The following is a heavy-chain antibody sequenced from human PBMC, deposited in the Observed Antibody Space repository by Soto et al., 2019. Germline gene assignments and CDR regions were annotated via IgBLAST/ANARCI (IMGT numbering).Heavy chain of an antibody. CDR3: LVVTNPGNLFDA. J-gene: IGHJ5*02. D-gene: IGHD5-12*01. Sequence: QVHLVQSGAEVKKPGASVKVSCKASGYTFTTYAIHWVRQAPGQRLEWMAWINTAKGETEYSEKFQGRVTITRDTYESTVYLDLNSLRSEDTAVYYCLVVTNPGNLFDAWSQGTLVTVSS. V-gene: IGHV1-3*04. CDR1: GYTFTTYA. CDR2: INTAKGET.